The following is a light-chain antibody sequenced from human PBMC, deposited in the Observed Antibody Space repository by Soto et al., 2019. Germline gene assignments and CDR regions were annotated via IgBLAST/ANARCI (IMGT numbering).Light chain of an antibody. CDR2: GAS. Sequence: EIVLTQSPGTLSLSPGERATLSCGASQSVSSSYLAWYQQKPGQAPRPLIYGASSRAIGIPDRFSGSGYGTDFTLTISRLEPEDFAVYYCQQYGSSPWTFGQGTKVEIK. V-gene: IGKV3-20*01. CDR1: QSVSSSY. J-gene: IGKJ1*01. CDR3: QQYGSSPWT.